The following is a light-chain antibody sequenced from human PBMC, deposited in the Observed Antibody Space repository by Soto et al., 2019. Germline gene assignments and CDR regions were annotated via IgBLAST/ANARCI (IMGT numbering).Light chain of an antibody. J-gene: IGKJ5*01. Sequence: DIVMTQSPDSLAVSLGERATINCKSSQSILYSSNNKNYLTWYQQKPGQPPKLLIYWASTRESGVPDRFSGSGSGIDFTLTISSLRAEDVAVYYCQQYYTTPITFGQGTRLEIK. V-gene: IGKV4-1*01. CDR1: QSILYSSNNKNY. CDR3: QQYYTTPIT. CDR2: WAS.